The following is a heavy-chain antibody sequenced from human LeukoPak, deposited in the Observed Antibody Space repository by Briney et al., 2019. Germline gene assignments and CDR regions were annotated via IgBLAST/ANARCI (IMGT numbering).Heavy chain of an antibody. Sequence: ASVKVSCKASGYTFTGYYMHWVRQAPGQGLEWMGWINPNSGGTNYAQKFQGRVTMTRDTSISTAYMELSRLRSDDTAMYYCARQMEYYDFWSGYSGTYYYYYMDVWGKGTTVTVSS. CDR1: GYTFTGYY. J-gene: IGHJ6*03. CDR3: ARQMEYYDFWSGYSGTYYYYYMDV. D-gene: IGHD3-3*01. CDR2: INPNSGGT. V-gene: IGHV1-2*02.